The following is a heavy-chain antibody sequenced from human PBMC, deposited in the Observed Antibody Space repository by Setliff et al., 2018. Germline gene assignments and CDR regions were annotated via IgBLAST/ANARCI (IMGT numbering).Heavy chain of an antibody. CDR2: IIPILGIA. CDR1: GGTFSSYA. CDR3: ARDPIVAAADGNWFDP. Sequence: SVKVSCKASGGTFSSYAISWVRQAPGRGLEWMGGIIPILGIANYAQKFQGRVTITADESTSTAYMELSSLRSEDTAVYYCARDPIVAAADGNWFDPWGQGTLVTVSS. V-gene: IGHV1-69*10. D-gene: IGHD6-13*01. J-gene: IGHJ5*02.